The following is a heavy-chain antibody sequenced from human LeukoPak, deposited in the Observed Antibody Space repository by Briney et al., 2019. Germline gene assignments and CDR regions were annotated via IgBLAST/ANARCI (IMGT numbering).Heavy chain of an antibody. CDR2: ISAYNGNT. CDR3: ARDEARYSSGYYPNWFDP. Sequence: ASVKVSCKASGYTFTSYGMSWVRQAPGQGLEWMGWISAYNGNTHYAQKLQGRVTMTTDTSTSTADMELRSLRSDDTAVYYCARDEARYSSGYYPNWFDPWGQGTLVTVSS. J-gene: IGHJ5*02. V-gene: IGHV1-18*01. D-gene: IGHD3-22*01. CDR1: GYTFTSYG.